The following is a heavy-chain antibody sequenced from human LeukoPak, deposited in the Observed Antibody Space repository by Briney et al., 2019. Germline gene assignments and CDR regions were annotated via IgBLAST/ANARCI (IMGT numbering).Heavy chain of an antibody. CDR1: GYTFSSYW. J-gene: IGHJ4*02. V-gene: IGHV5-51*01. D-gene: IGHD2-2*01. Sequence: GESLKISCKGSGYTFSSYWIGWVRQMPGKGLEWMGIIYPGDSDTKYSPSFQGQVTISADKFISTAYLQWSSLKASDTAMYYCARQTPYCSSASCPFDYWGQGTLVTVSS. CDR3: ARQTPYCSSASCPFDY. CDR2: IYPGDSDT.